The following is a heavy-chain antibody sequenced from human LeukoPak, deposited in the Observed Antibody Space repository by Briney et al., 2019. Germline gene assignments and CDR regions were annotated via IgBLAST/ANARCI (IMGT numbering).Heavy chain of an antibody. D-gene: IGHD2-15*01. J-gene: IGHJ4*02. V-gene: IGHV3-11*04. CDR2: ISSSGSTI. Sequence: GGSLRLSCAASGFTFSDYYMSWIRQAPGKGLEWVSYISSSGSTIYYADSVKGRFTISRDDAKNSLYLQMNSLRAEDTAVYYCARLTGYCSGGSCTIDYWGQGTLVTVSS. CDR3: ARLTGYCSGGSCTIDY. CDR1: GFTFSDYY.